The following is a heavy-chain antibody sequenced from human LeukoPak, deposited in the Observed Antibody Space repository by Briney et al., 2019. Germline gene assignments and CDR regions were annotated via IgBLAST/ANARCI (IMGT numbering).Heavy chain of an antibody. CDR1: GFTFSSYG. Sequence: GESLRLSCAASGFTFSSYGMHWVRQAPGKGLEWVAVISYDGSNKYYADSVKGRFTISRDNSKNTLYLQMNSLRAEDTAVYYCAKPRNSSGWPHFDYWGQGTLVTVSS. V-gene: IGHV3-30*18. J-gene: IGHJ4*02. CDR3: AKPRNSSGWPHFDY. CDR2: ISYDGSNK. D-gene: IGHD6-19*01.